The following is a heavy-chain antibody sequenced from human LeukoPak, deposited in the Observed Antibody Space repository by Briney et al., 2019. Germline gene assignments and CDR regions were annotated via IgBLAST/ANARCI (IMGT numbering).Heavy chain of an antibody. V-gene: IGHV4-34*01. Sequence: SETLSLTCAVYGGSFSGYYWSWIRQPPGKGLEWIGEIKHSGSTNYNPSLKSRFTISVDKSKKQFSLKLSSVAAADTAVYYCARVAVAGSDYWGQGTLVTVSS. CDR2: IKHSGST. J-gene: IGHJ4*02. D-gene: IGHD6-19*01. CDR3: ARVAVAGSDY. CDR1: GGSFSGYY.